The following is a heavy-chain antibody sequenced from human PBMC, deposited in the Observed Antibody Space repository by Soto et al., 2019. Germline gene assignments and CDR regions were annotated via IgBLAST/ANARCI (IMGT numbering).Heavy chain of an antibody. J-gene: IGHJ1*01. D-gene: IGHD2-15*01. Sequence: EVQLVESGGGLVQPGGSLRLSCAASGFTFSSYSMNWVRQAPGKGLEWVSSISRSSSYIYYADSVKGRFTISRDNAKNSLYLQMNSLRAEDTAVYYCATSTVAAEYFQHWGQGTLVTVSS. CDR3: ATSTVAAEYFQH. CDR2: ISRSSSYI. CDR1: GFTFSSYS. V-gene: IGHV3-21*06.